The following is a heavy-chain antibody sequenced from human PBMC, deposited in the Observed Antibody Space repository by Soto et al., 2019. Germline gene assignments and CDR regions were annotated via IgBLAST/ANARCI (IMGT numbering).Heavy chain of an antibody. Sequence: QGQLVESGGGLVKPGGSLRLSCAASGFRFSDYYMSWIRQAPGKGLEWVSYISSSGSIVDYADSVKGRFTISRDNAKKFVYLEMNSLRAEDTAVYFCASGQAMSRGHGYWGQGTLVTVSS. J-gene: IGHJ4*02. CDR1: GFRFSDYY. CDR3: ASGQAMSRGHGY. CDR2: ISSSGSIV. D-gene: IGHD1-26*01. V-gene: IGHV3-11*01.